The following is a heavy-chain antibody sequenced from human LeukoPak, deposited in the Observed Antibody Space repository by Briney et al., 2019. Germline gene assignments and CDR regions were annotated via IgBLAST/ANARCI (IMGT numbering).Heavy chain of an antibody. CDR3: AVAGSSDYYFDY. Sequence: GESLKISCKGSGYSFTSYWIGWVRQMPGKGLVWVSRINSDGSSTSYADSVKGRFTISRDNAKNTLYLQMNSLRAEDTAVYYCAVAGSSDYYFDYWGQGTLVTVSS. V-gene: IGHV3-74*01. CDR1: GYSFTSYW. CDR2: INSDGSST. D-gene: IGHD6-19*01. J-gene: IGHJ4*02.